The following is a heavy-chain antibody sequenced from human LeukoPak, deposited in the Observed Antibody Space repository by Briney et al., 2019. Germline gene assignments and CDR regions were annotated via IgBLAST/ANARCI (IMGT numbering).Heavy chain of an antibody. CDR1: GFTFSSHL. CDR2: VKSDGTAT. V-gene: IGHV3-74*01. Sequence: GGSLRLSCAASGFTFSSHLMHWVRQAQGTGLVWVSSVKSDGTATNYADSVKGRFTISRDNSKNTLYLQMNSLRAEDTAVYYCANRGGSYYFDYWGQGTLVTVSS. J-gene: IGHJ4*02. CDR3: ANRGGSYYFDY. D-gene: IGHD1-26*01.